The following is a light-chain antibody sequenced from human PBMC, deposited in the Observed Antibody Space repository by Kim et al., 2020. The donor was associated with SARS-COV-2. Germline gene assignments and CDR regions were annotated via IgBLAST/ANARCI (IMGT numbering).Light chain of an antibody. J-gene: IGLJ2*01. Sequence: APGKAARITCRGVNVRTTGVRWYQQKPGQAPVLVIYYDSDRTSGIPERFSGSSSGSTATLTISRVEAGDEADYYCQVWDSNSDQGIFGGGTQLTVL. CDR2: YDS. CDR1: NVRTTG. V-gene: IGLV3-21*04. CDR3: QVWDSNSDQGI.